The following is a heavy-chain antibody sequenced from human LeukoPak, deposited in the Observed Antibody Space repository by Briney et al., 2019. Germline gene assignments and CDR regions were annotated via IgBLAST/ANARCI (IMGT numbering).Heavy chain of an antibody. D-gene: IGHD3-10*01. CDR1: GFTFSSYT. CDR3: ARDFLGESGAGGY. J-gene: IGHJ4*02. V-gene: IGHV3-21*01. CDR2: ISPTSEST. Sequence: GGSLRLSCAASGFTFSSYTMNWVRQATGKGLEWVSSISPTSESTWSADPVKGRFTISRDNAKNSVYLQMNSLRVEDTAVYFCARDFLGESGAGGYWGQGTLVTVSS.